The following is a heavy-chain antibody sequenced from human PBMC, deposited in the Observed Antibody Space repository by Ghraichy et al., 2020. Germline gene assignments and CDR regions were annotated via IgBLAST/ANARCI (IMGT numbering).Heavy chain of an antibody. D-gene: IGHD2-15*01. CDR1: GFTFSSYA. Sequence: GGSLRLSCAASGFTFSSYAMSWVRQAPGKGLEWVSAISGSGGSTYYADSVKGRFTISRDNSKNTLYLQMNSLRAEDTAVYYCANPPVAATARAARRHHYYYYGMDVWGQGTTVTVSS. CDR2: ISGSGGST. V-gene: IGHV3-23*01. CDR3: ANPPVAATARAARRHHYYYYGMDV. J-gene: IGHJ6*02.